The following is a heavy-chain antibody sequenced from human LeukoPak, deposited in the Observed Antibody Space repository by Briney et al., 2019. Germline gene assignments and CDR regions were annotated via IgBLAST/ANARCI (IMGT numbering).Heavy chain of an antibody. CDR2: INSDGSST. V-gene: IGHV3-74*01. CDR1: GFTFSSYW. CDR3: AKDFVEPYNWFDP. Sequence: GGSLRLSCAASGFTFSSYWMHWVRQAPGKGLVWVSRINSDGSSTSYADSVKGRFTISRDHAKNTLYLQMNSLRAEDTAVYYCAKDFVEPYNWFDPWGQGTLVTVSS. J-gene: IGHJ5*02. D-gene: IGHD1-14*01.